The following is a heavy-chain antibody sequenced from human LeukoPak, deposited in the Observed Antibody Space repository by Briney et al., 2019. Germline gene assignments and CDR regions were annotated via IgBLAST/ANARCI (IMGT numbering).Heavy chain of an antibody. J-gene: IGHJ4*02. CDR1: GFTLSSYA. D-gene: IGHD1-26*01. Sequence: PGGSLRLSCAASGFTLSSYAMHWVRQAPGKGLEWVAVISYDGRNKYYADSVKGRFTFSRDNSKNTLYLQMNSLRAEDTAVYYCARVGEAKVGATTGEFDYWGQGTLVTVSS. CDR2: ISYDGRNK. V-gene: IGHV3-30*01. CDR3: ARVGEAKVGATTGEFDY.